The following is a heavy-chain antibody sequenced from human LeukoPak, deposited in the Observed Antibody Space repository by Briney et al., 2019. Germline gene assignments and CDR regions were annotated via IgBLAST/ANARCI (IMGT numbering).Heavy chain of an antibody. CDR2: IYPGDSDT. CDR1: GYSFTSYW. CDR3: ARDLDTAMGLDAFDI. Sequence: GESLKISCKGSGYSFTSYWIGWVRQMPGKGLEWMGIIYPGDSDTRYSPSFQGQVAISADKSISTAYLQWSSLKASDTATYYCARDLDTAMGLDAFDIWGQGTMVTVSS. D-gene: IGHD5-18*01. J-gene: IGHJ3*02. V-gene: IGHV5-51*01.